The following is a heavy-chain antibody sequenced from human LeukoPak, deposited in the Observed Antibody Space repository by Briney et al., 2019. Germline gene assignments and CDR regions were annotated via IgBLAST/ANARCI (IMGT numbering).Heavy chain of an antibody. J-gene: IGHJ4*02. V-gene: IGHV4-31*03. Sequence: SETLSLTCTVSGGSISSGGYCWSWIRQHPGKGLEWIGYIYYSGSTYYNPSLKSRVTISVDTSKSQFSLKLTSVSAADTAVYYCARRYDYSGSGSYYYFDYWGQGILVTVSS. CDR2: IYYSGST. D-gene: IGHD3-10*01. CDR3: ARRYDYSGSGSYYYFDY. CDR1: GGSISSGGYC.